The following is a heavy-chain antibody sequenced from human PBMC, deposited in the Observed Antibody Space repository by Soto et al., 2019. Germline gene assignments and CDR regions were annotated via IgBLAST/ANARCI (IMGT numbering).Heavy chain of an antibody. CDR3: TTSNSYGSGSFNYYYYGMDV. V-gene: IGHV3-15*07. CDR1: GFSFSNAW. D-gene: IGHD3-10*01. CDR2: MKRKTDGGTT. J-gene: IGHJ6*02. Sequence: EVQLVESGGGLVKPGGSLRLSCAASGFSFSNAWMNWVRQAPGKGLEWVGRMKRKTDGGTTDYAAPVKGRFTISRDDSKNTVYLQMNSLKTEDTAVYYCTTSNSYGSGSFNYYYYGMDVWGQGTTVTVSS.